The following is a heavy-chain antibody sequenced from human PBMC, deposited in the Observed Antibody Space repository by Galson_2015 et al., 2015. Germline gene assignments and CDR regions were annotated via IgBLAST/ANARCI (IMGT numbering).Heavy chain of an antibody. CDR1: GFTFSSYG. J-gene: IGHJ4*02. Sequence: SLRLSCAASGFTFSSYGMNWVRQAPGKGLEWVAIIWYDGSNKYYADSVKGRFTISRDNSKNTLFLQMNSLRAEDTAGYYCPIPIITFGSPDYWGQGTLVTVSS. D-gene: IGHD3-16*01. CDR2: IWYDGSNK. CDR3: PIPIITFGSPDY. V-gene: IGHV3-33*01.